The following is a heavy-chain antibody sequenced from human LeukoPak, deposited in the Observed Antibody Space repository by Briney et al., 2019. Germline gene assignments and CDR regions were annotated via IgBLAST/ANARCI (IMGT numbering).Heavy chain of an antibody. CDR1: GYTFTSYD. CDR2: MNPNSGNT. J-gene: IGHJ4*02. CDR3: ARELPQRDDYGDYLFILDY. D-gene: IGHD4-17*01. V-gene: IGHV1-8*01. Sequence: ASVKVSCKASGYTFTSYDINWVRQATGQGLEWMGWMNPNSGNTGYAQKFQGRVTMTRNTSISTAYMELSSLRSEDTAVYYCARELPQRDDYGDYLFILDYWGQGTLVTVSS.